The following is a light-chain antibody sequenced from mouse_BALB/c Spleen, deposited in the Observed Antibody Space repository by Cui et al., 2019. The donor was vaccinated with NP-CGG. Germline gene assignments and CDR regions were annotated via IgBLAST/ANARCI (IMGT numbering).Light chain of an antibody. Sequence: QAVLTHESALTTSPGETVTLTCRSSTGAVTTSNYANWVQEKPDHLFTGLIGGTNNRAPGVPARFSGSLIGDKAALTITGAQTEDEAIYFCALWYSNLWVFGGGTKLTVL. CDR1: TGAVTTSNY. J-gene: IGLJ1*01. CDR3: ALWYSNLWV. CDR2: GTN. V-gene: IGLV1*01.